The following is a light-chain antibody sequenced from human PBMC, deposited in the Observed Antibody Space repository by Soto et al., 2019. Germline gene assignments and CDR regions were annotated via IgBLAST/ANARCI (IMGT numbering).Light chain of an antibody. J-gene: IGKJ1*01. CDR3: QQYNNYSWT. CDR2: AAS. CDR1: QGIRND. V-gene: IGKV1-6*01. Sequence: IQLTQSPSFLSASVGDRVTITCRASQGIRNDLGWYQQKPGKAPKLLIYAASSLQSGVPSRFSGSGSGTDFTLTISSLQPDDFATYYCQQYNNYSWTFGQGTKVDIK.